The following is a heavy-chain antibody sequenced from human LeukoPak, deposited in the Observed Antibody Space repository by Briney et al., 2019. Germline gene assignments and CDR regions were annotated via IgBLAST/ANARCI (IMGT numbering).Heavy chain of an antibody. V-gene: IGHV4-39*01. CDR1: GGSISSSSYY. CDR3: ARRRKNYDILTGYFDY. D-gene: IGHD3-9*01. J-gene: IGHJ4*02. CDR2: IYYSGST. Sequence: PSETLSLTCTVSGGSISSSSYYWGWIRQPPGKGLEWIGSIYYSGSTYYNPSLRSRVTISVDTSKNQFSLKLSSVTAADTAVYYCARRRKNYDILTGYFDYWGQGTLVTVSS.